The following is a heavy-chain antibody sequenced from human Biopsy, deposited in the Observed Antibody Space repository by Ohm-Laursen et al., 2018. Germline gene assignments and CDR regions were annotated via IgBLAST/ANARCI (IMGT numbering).Heavy chain of an antibody. J-gene: IGHJ6*02. D-gene: IGHD1-1*01. V-gene: IGHV3-11*01. Sequence: GSLRLSCTATGFTFTDYDISWVRHVPGQELEWLALISPSSTTIYYADSVRGRFFISRYDAKNSVFLEMSSLRADDTALYFCARNVRLEMTDHSGVTTYARYFAMDAWGRGTTVTVSS. CDR2: ISPSSTTI. CDR1: GFTFTDYD. CDR3: ARNVRLEMTDHSGVTTYARYFAMDA.